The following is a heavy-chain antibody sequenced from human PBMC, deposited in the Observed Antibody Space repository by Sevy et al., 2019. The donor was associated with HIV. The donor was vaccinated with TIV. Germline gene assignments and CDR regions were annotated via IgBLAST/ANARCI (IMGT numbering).Heavy chain of an antibody. J-gene: IGHJ4*02. CDR1: GFTFSSYW. Sequence: GGSLRLSCAASGFTFSSYWMSWVRQAPRKGLEWVANIKQDRSEKYYVDSVKGRFTISRDNAKNSLYLQMNSLRAEDTAVYYCARGGRYYYDSSGYYPFDYWGQGTLVTVSS. CDR3: ARGGRYYYDSSGYYPFDY. D-gene: IGHD3-22*01. CDR2: IKQDRSEK. V-gene: IGHV3-7*01.